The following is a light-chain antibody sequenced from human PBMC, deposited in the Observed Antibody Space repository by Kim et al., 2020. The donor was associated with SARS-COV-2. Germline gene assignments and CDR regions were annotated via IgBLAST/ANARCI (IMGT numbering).Light chain of an antibody. J-gene: IGKJ4*01. Sequence: AAVGDRVPITCRSSQGIVNYLAWFQQKPGKAPNSLIYAASSLQSGVPSKFSGSGSETDFTLTISSLQPEDSATYYCQQYNSYPLTFGGGTKVDIK. CDR1: QGIVNY. CDR3: QQYNSYPLT. V-gene: IGKV1-16*02. CDR2: AAS.